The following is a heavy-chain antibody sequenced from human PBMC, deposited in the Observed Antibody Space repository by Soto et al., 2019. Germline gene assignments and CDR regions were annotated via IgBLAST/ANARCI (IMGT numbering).Heavy chain of an antibody. D-gene: IGHD2-2*01. J-gene: IGHJ5*02. CDR2: IRSKAYGGTT. Sequence: PGGSLRLSCTASGFTFGDYAMSWFRQAPGKGLEWVGFIRSKAYGGTTEYAASVKGRFTISRDDSKSIAYLQMNSLKTEDTAVYYCTRGLPAAKAHLGWFDPWGQGTLVTVSS. CDR3: TRGLPAAKAHLGWFDP. V-gene: IGHV3-49*03. CDR1: GFTFGDYA.